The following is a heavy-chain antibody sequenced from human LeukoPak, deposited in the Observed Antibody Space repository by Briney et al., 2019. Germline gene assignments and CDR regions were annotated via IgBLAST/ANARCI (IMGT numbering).Heavy chain of an antibody. J-gene: IGHJ4*02. CDR1: GGSFSGYY. Sequence: SETLSLTCAVYGGSFSGYYWSWIRQPPGKGLEXXXXXXXSGSTNYNPSLKSRVTISVDTSKNQFSLKLSSVTAADTAVYYCARGALWDYVWGSYRYSFDYWGQGTLVTVSS. CDR2: XXXSGST. V-gene: IGHV4-34*01. D-gene: IGHD3-16*02. CDR3: ARGALWDYVWGSYRYSFDY.